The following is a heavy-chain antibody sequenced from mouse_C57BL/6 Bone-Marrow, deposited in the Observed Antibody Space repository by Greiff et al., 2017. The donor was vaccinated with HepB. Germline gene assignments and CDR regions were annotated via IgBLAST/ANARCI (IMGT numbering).Heavy chain of an antibody. CDR1: GYTFTSYW. CDR3: ARSLLLRYQRGGYFDV. CDR2: INPSSGYT. Sequence: VQLQQSGAELAKPGASVKLSCKASGYTFTSYWMHWVKQRPGQGLEWIGYINPSSGYTKYNQKIKDKATLTADKSSSTAYMQLSSLTYEDSAVYYCARSLLLRYQRGGYFDVWGTGTTVTVSS. V-gene: IGHV1-7*01. J-gene: IGHJ1*03. D-gene: IGHD1-1*01.